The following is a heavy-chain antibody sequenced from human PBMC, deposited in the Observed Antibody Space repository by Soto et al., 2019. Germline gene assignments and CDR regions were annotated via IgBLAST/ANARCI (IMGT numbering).Heavy chain of an antibody. Sequence: GGSLRLSCAASAFTFNDYAMSWVRQSPGKGLEWVSGIGGSGRTTYYADSVKGRFTISRDNSNNTLFLQMNSLRAEDTAVYYCAKSRYSDSSGDFYDYWGQGTLVTVSS. V-gene: IGHV3-23*01. D-gene: IGHD3-22*01. CDR2: IGGSGRTT. CDR1: AFTFNDYA. CDR3: AKSRYSDSSGDFYDY. J-gene: IGHJ4*02.